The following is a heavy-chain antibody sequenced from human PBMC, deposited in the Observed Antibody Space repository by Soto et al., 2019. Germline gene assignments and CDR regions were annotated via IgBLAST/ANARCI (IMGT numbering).Heavy chain of an antibody. CDR3: ARADVVVPAATDFDI. V-gene: IGHV1-18*01. CDR2: ISAYNGNT. D-gene: IGHD2-2*01. CDR1: GYTFTSYG. Sequence: ASVKVSCKASGYTFTSYGISWVRQAPGQGLEWMGWISAYNGNTNYAQKLQGRVTMTTDTSTSTAYMELRSLRSDDTAVYYCARADVVVPAATDFDIWGQGTMVT. J-gene: IGHJ3*02.